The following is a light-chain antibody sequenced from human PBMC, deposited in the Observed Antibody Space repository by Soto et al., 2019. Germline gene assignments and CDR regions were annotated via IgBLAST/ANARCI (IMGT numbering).Light chain of an antibody. J-gene: IGKJ1*01. CDR1: QSVGSN. Sequence: EIVMTQSPATLSVSPGARVTLSCRASQSVGSNLAWYQKKPGQAPRLLIYSAATRATDIQSRFRGSGSGAQFPVTMSRQQTEALGRYYCQQDTKRWTCGQGTKGDIK. CDR2: SAA. V-gene: IGKV3-15*01. CDR3: QQDTKRWT.